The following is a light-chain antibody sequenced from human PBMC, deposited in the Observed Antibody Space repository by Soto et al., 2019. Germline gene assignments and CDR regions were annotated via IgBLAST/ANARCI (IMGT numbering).Light chain of an antibody. CDR2: GAS. CDR3: QQYDDWPPIT. V-gene: IGKV3D-15*01. Sequence: ETVMTQSPATLSVSPGERATLSCRASQSVSTKLAWYQQKPGQAPRLLIYGASTRATGIPARFSGSGSGTEFTLTVSSLQSEDFAVYYCQQYDDWPPITFGQGKRLEIK. J-gene: IGKJ5*01. CDR1: QSVSTK.